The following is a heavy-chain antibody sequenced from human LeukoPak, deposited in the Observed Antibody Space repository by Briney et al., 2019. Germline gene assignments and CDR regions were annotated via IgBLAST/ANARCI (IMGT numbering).Heavy chain of an antibody. CDR1: GSTFSSYA. D-gene: IGHD5-18*01. V-gene: IGHV3-23*01. Sequence: SGGSLRLSCAASGSTFSSYAMNWVRQAPGKGLEWVSAISGSGGSTYYADSVKGRFTISRDNSKNTLYLQMNSLRAEDTAVYYCARGGGYSYGYLGYWGQGTLVTVSS. CDR2: ISGSGGST. CDR3: ARGGGYSYGYLGY. J-gene: IGHJ4*02.